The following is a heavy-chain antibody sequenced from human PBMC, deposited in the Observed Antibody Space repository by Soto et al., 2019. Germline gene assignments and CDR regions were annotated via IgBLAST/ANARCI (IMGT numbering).Heavy chain of an antibody. Sequence: SETLSLTCAVYGGSFSGYYWTWIRQPPGKGLEWIGEVNHSGNTNYNPSLKSRVTISLDMSKNQFSLKLRSVTAADTAVYYCARGFHSSALFSRYTKFDNWGQGTLVTVSS. CDR1: GGSFSGYY. D-gene: IGHD6-6*01. J-gene: IGHJ4*02. CDR3: ARGFHSSALFSRYTKFDN. CDR2: VNHSGNT. V-gene: IGHV4-34*01.